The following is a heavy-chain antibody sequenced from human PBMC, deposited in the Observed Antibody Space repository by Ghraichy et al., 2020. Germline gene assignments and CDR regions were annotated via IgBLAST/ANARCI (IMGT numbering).Heavy chain of an antibody. Sequence: SETLSLTCTVSGGSVSSGSYYWSWIRQPPGKGLEWIGYIYYSGSTNYNPSLKSRVTISVDTSKNQFSLKLSSVTAADTAVYYCARDWSRGGSYLSVDYYYYGMDVWGQGTTVTVSS. CDR1: GGSVSSGSYY. J-gene: IGHJ6*02. CDR3: ARDWSRGGSYLSVDYYYYGMDV. D-gene: IGHD1-26*01. CDR2: IYYSGST. V-gene: IGHV4-61*01.